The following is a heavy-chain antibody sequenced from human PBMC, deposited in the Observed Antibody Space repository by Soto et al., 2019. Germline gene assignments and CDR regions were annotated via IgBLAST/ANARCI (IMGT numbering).Heavy chain of an antibody. CDR1: GFTVSSNY. D-gene: IGHD2-15*01. CDR3: ARGAVVVAAAPGH. V-gene: IGHV3-53*01. Sequence: VGSLRLSCAASGFTVSSNYMSWVRQAPGKGLEWVSVIYSGGSTYYADSVKGRFTISRDNSKNTLYLQMNSLRAEDTAVYYCARGAVVVAAAPGHCGQGTLVTVSS. CDR2: IYSGGST. J-gene: IGHJ4*02.